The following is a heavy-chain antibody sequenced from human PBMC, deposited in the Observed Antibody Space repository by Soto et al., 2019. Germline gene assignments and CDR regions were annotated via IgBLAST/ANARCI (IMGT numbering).Heavy chain of an antibody. D-gene: IGHD4-17*01. CDR2: ISAYNGNT. CDR1: GYSFSIYG. J-gene: IGHJ3*02. V-gene: IGHV1-18*01. Sequence: QAQLVQSGAEVKKPGASVRVSCKASGYSFSIYGISWVRQAPGQGLEWMGWISAYNGNTKYAQNVQGRVTMTTEISTTTVYMELRSLRSDDTAVYYCARETPDYGNYAAGGGESDAFDIWGQGTMVTVSS. CDR3: ARETPDYGNYAAGGGESDAFDI.